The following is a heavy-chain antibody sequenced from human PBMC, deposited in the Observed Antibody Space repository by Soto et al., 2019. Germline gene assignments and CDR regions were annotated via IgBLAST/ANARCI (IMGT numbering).Heavy chain of an antibody. CDR1: GFSLSTSGVG. V-gene: IGHV2-5*02. CDR2: IYWDDDK. Sequence: QITWKESGPTLVKPTQTLTLTCTFSGFSLSTSGVGVGWIRQPPGKALEWLALIYWDDDKRYSLSLKSRLTITTATSKNQVVLTMTNMDPVDTATYYCAHRELRWNWFDPWGQGTLVTVYS. D-gene: IGHD3-3*01. J-gene: IGHJ5*02. CDR3: AHRELRWNWFDP.